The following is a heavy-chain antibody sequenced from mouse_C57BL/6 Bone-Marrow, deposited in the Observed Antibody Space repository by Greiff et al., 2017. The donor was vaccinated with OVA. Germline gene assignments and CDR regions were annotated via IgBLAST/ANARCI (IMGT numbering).Heavy chain of an antibody. CDR2: IDPEDGET. D-gene: IGHD2-3*01. Sequence: EVKLVEPGAELVKPGASVKLSCTASGFNITDYYMHWVKQRTEQGLEWIGRIDPEDGETKYAPKFQGKATITADTSSNTAYLQLSSLTSEDTAVYYCARSGGYYSNWYFDVWGTGTTVTVSS. J-gene: IGHJ1*03. CDR3: ARSGGYYSNWYFDV. CDR1: GFNITDYY. V-gene: IGHV14-2*01.